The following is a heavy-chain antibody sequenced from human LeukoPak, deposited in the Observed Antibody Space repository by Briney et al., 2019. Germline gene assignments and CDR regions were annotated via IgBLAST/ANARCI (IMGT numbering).Heavy chain of an antibody. D-gene: IGHD1-26*01. CDR3: AKSHGGIVYDGFDI. CDR1: GFTFDDYV. Sequence: GGSLRLSCVASGFTFDDYVMHWVRQAPGKGLEWVSGISWNSGTIGYADSVKGRFTISRDNAKNSLYLQMNSLRAEDTALYYCAKSHGGIVYDGFDIWGQGTMVTVSS. CDR2: ISWNSGTI. V-gene: IGHV3-9*01. J-gene: IGHJ3*02.